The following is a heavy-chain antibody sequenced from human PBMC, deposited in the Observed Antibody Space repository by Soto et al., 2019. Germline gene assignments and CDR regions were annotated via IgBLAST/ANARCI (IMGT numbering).Heavy chain of an antibody. V-gene: IGHV3-11*06. J-gene: IGHJ4*02. D-gene: IGHD3-22*01. CDR1: GITFSDYY. Sequence: XGSLIVSCAASGITFSDYYMSLILQAPGKGLEWVSYISSSSSYTNYADSVKGRFTISRDNAKNSLYLQMNSLRAEDTAVYYCARARSYYDSSGPEDYWAQGTLVTVSS. CDR3: ARARSYYDSSGPEDY. CDR2: ISSSSSYT.